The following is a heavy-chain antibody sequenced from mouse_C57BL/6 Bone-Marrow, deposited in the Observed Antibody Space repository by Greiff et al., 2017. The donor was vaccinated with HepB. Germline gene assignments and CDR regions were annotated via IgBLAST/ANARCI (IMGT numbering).Heavy chain of an antibody. J-gene: IGHJ4*01. Sequence: VQLVESGAELAKPGASVKLSCKASGYTFTSYWMHWVKQRPGQGLEWIGYINPSSGYTKYNQKFKDKATLTADKSSSTAYMQLSSLTYEDSAVYYCARGATVVAGAPYYAMDYWGQGTSVTVSS. D-gene: IGHD1-1*01. CDR1: GYTFTSYW. CDR2: INPSSGYT. CDR3: ARGATVVAGAPYYAMDY. V-gene: IGHV1-7*01.